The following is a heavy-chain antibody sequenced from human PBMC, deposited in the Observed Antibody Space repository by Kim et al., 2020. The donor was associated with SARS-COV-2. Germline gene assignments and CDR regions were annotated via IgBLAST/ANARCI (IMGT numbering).Heavy chain of an antibody. Sequence: GGSLRLSCKTSGFTFSGYDMHWVRQSPGKGLEWVSGICRDGGKLDSADFVRGRFSISSDNAKNSLYLQMSSLRVEDTGFYYCANDLSAGVGDFDYWGQG. D-gene: IGHD2-21*01. V-gene: IGHV3-9*01. CDR2: ICRDGGKL. CDR3: ANDLSAGVGDFDY. J-gene: IGHJ4*02. CDR1: GFTFSGYD.